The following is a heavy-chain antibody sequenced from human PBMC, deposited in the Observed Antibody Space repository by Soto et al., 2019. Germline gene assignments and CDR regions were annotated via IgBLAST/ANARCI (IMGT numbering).Heavy chain of an antibody. D-gene: IGHD3-16*02. Sequence: SETLSLTCAVSGGSISSGGYSWSWIRQPPGKGLEWIGYIYHSGSTYYNPSLKSRVTISVDRSKNQFSLKLSSVTAADTAVYYCARGVGRLGELSLPDYWGQGTLVTVSS. CDR1: GGSISSGGYS. CDR2: IYHSGST. V-gene: IGHV4-30-2*01. J-gene: IGHJ4*02. CDR3: ARGVGRLGELSLPDY.